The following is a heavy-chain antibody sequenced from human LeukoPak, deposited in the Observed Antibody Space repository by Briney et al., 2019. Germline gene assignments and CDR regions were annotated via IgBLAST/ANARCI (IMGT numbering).Heavy chain of an antibody. J-gene: IGHJ5*02. Sequence: PGGSLRLSCAASGFSFSNYAMYWVRQAPGRGLEWVSSIDASDGATYYADFVKGRFTISRDNSKDTFYLQMNSLRGEDTAVYSCAKGSGSGWYGWFAPWGQGTLVTVSS. CDR1: GFSFSNYA. V-gene: IGHV3-23*01. D-gene: IGHD6-19*01. CDR3: AKGSGSGWYGWFAP. CDR2: IDASDGAT.